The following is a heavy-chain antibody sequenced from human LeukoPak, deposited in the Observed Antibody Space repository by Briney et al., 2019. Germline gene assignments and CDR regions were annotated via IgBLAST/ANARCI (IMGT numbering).Heavy chain of an antibody. Sequence: SETLSLTCAVYGGSFSGYYWSWIRQPPGKGLEWIGEINHSGSTNYNPSPKSRVTISVDTSKNQFSLKLSSVTAADTAVYYCARGRDGYNYYYYYYMDVWGKGTTVTVSS. CDR2: INHSGST. D-gene: IGHD5-24*01. V-gene: IGHV4-34*01. CDR1: GGSFSGYY. J-gene: IGHJ6*03. CDR3: ARGRDGYNYYYYYYMDV.